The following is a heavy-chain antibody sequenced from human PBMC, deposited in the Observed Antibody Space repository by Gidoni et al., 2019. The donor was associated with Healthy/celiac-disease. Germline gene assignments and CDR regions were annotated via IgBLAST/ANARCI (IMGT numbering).Heavy chain of an antibody. CDR2: ISSSGSTI. J-gene: IGHJ6*02. D-gene: IGHD2-21*02. Sequence: QVQLVESGEGLVKPGGPLSPSCPPSGSTSGHYSLSWTRQAPGKGLAWVSYISSSGSTIYYADSVKGRFTISRDNAKNSLYLQMNSLRAEDTAVYYCARDCGWVVTPSGTYYYYGMDVWGQGTTVTVSS. V-gene: IGHV3-11*01. CDR3: ARDCGWVVTPSGTYYYYGMDV. CDR1: GSTSGHYS.